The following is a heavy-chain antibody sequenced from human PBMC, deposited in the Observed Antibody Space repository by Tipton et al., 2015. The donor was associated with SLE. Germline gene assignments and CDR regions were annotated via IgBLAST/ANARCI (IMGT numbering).Heavy chain of an antibody. D-gene: IGHD3-16*01. V-gene: IGHV1-69*01. Sequence: QSGAEVKKPGSSVMVSCKAPGGSISSYAVSWVRQAPGQGLEWMGGIISIFGPANYAQKFQGRVTITADESTSTVYMELSSLRSEDTAVYYCARVQAYEGFDPWGQGTLVTVSS. CDR2: IISIFGPA. CDR3: ARVQAYEGFDP. J-gene: IGHJ5*02. CDR1: GGSISSYA.